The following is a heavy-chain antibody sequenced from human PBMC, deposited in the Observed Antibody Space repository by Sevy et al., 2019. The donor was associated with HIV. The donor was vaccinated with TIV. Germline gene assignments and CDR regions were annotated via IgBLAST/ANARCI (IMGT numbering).Heavy chain of an antibody. D-gene: IGHD3-22*01. Sequence: GGSLRLSCAASGFTFSSYWMHWVRQAPGKGLVWVSRINSDGSSTSYADSVKGRFTISRDNAKKTLYLQMNSLRAEDTAVYYCARALYELDAFDIWGQGTMVTVSS. CDR1: GFTFSSYW. CDR3: ARALYELDAFDI. V-gene: IGHV3-74*01. CDR2: INSDGSST. J-gene: IGHJ3*02.